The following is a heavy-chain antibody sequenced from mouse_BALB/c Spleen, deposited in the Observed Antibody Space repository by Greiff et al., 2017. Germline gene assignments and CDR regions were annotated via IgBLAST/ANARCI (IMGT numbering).Heavy chain of an antibody. CDR3: ARRPMGYYYAMDY. J-gene: IGHJ4*01. CDR1: GYTFSSYW. Sequence: VQLQQSGAELMKPGASVKISCKATGYTFSSYWIEWVKQRPGHGLEWIGEILPGSGSTNYNEKFKGKATFTADTSSNTAYMQLSSLTSEDSAVYYCARRPMGYYYAMDYWGQGTSVTVSS. CDR2: ILPGSGST. V-gene: IGHV1-9*01. D-gene: IGHD6-5*01.